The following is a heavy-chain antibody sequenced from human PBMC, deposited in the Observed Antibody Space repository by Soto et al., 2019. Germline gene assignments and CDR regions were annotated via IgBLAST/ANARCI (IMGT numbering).Heavy chain of an antibody. V-gene: IGHV5-10-1*01. Sequence: GESLKISCKGSGYSFTSYWISWVRQMPGKGLEWMGRIDPSDSYTNYSPSFQGHVTISADKSISTAYLQWSGLKASDTAMYYCSRHFRHGSGSYFYYYYGMDVWGQGTTVTVSS. J-gene: IGHJ6*02. CDR2: IDPSDSYT. D-gene: IGHD3-10*01. CDR3: SRHFRHGSGSYFYYYYGMDV. CDR1: GYSFTSYW.